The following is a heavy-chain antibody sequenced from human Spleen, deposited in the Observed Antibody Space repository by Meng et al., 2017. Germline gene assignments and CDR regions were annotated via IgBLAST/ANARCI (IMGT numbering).Heavy chain of an antibody. CDR2: INPNSGGT. CDR1: GYTFTSYY. Sequence: QVQVVQSGAEVKKPGASVKVSCKASGYTFTSYYIHWVRQAPGHGLEWMGRINPNSGGTSYAQKFQGRVTMTRDTSTSTVYMELSSLRSEDTAVYYCARDRFGEVNWFDPWGQGTLVTVSS. D-gene: IGHD3-10*01. V-gene: IGHV1-46*01. CDR3: ARDRFGEVNWFDP. J-gene: IGHJ5*02.